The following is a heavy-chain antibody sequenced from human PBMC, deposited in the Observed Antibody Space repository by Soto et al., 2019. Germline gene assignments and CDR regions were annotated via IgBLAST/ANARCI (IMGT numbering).Heavy chain of an antibody. CDR1: GGSISSYY. CDR3: ARDGGNYYGSGSYYGAERYYGMYV. J-gene: IGHJ6*02. V-gene: IGHV4-59*06. CDR2: IYYSGST. D-gene: IGHD3-10*01. Sequence: SETLSLTCTVSGGSISSYYWSWIRQHPGKGLEWIGYIYYSGSTYYNPSLKSRVTISVDTSKNQFSLKLSSVTAADTAVYYCARDGGNYYGSGSYYGAERYYGMYVWGQGTTVTVSS.